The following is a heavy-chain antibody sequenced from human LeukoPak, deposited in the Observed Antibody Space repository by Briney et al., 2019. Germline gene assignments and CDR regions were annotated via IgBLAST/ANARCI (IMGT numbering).Heavy chain of an antibody. V-gene: IGHV1-46*01. CDR1: GYTFTSYY. J-gene: IGHJ3*02. CDR3: AREREYYDSSGYRSGAFDI. Sequence: ASVKVSCKASGYTFTSYYMHWVRQAPGQGLEWMGIINPSGGSTSYAQKFQGRVTMTRDTSTSTVYMELSSLRAEDTAVYYCAREREYYDSSGYRSGAFDIWGQGTMVTVSS. D-gene: IGHD3-22*01. CDR2: INPSGGST.